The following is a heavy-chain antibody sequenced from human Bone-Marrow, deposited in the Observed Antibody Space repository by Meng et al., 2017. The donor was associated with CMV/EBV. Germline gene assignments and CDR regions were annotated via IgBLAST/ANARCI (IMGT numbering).Heavy chain of an antibody. D-gene: IGHD2-2*01. J-gene: IGHJ3*02. CDR2: ISSSSSYI. Sequence: GESLKISCAASGFTFSSYSMNWVRQAPGKGLEWVSSISSSSSYIYYADSVKGRITISRDNAKKSVYMQMNSLRVEDTAVYYCARAPVVPAAIVGDAFDIWGQGTMVTVSS. V-gene: IGHV3-21*01. CDR3: ARAPVVPAAIVGDAFDI. CDR1: GFTFSSYS.